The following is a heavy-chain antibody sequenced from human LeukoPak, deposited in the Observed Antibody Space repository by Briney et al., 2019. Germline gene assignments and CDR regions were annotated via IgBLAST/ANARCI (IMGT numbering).Heavy chain of an antibody. CDR3: ARGHYGYVDY. V-gene: IGHV1-2*02. CDR1: GYTLTGYY. Sequence: ASVKVSCKASGYTLTGYYMHWVRQAPGQGLEWMGWINPNSGDTNYAQKFQDRVTMTRDTSLSTAYMELSRLRSDDTAVYHCARGHYGYVDYWGQGSLVTVSS. D-gene: IGHD5-18*01. J-gene: IGHJ4*02. CDR2: INPNSGDT.